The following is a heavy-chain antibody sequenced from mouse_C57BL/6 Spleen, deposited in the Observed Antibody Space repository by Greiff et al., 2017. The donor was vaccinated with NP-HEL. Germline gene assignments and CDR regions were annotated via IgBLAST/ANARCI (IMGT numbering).Heavy chain of an antibody. V-gene: IGHV1-64*01. CDR1: GYTFTSYW. D-gene: IGHD1-1*01. Sequence: QVQLKQSGAELVKPGASVKLSCKASGYTFTSYWMHWVKQRPGQGLEWIGMIHPNSGSTNYNEKFKSKATLTVDKSSSTAYMQLSSLTSEDSAVYYCARREDYYYGSSHWYFDVWGTGTTVTVSS. CDR3: ARREDYYYGSSHWYFDV. J-gene: IGHJ1*03. CDR2: IHPNSGST.